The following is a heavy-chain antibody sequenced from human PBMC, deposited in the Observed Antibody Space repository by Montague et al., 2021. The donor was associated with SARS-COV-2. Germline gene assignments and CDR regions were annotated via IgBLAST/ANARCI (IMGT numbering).Heavy chain of an antibody. CDR2: VYYSRSS. Sequence: SETLSLTCTVSGDSVSNEFWTWIRLPPGKGLEWIGFVYYSRSSSYNTYPRGRVSIAVDTSTNQIPLRLSTVTAADTAIYYCVRDPAPSGSGTFYDYWGQGTLVAVSS. CDR1: GDSVSNEF. J-gene: IGHJ4*02. V-gene: IGHV4-59*02. D-gene: IGHD1-26*01. CDR3: VRDPAPSGSGTFYDY.